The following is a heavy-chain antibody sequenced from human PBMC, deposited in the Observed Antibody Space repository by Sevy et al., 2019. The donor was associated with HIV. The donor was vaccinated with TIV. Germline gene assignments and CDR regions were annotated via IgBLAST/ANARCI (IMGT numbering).Heavy chain of an antibody. D-gene: IGHD6-13*01. V-gene: IGHV3-72*01. J-gene: IGHJ4*02. CDR1: GFTFSDHY. Sequence: GGSLRLSCVASGFTFSDHYMEWVRQAPGKGLEWVGRTRNKADGYTTEYAAAVKGRFTISRDESKNSLYVQMNSLKAEDTAIYYCATHAGIAAAGRVFDYWGQGTLVTVSS. CDR2: TRNKADGYTT. CDR3: ATHAGIAAAGRVFDY.